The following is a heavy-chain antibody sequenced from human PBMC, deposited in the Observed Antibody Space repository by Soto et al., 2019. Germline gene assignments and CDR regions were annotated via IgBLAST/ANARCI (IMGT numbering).Heavy chain of an antibody. CDR3: ARQIYDSDTGPNFHIYFDY. D-gene: IGHD3-22*01. Sequence: GESLKISCKGSGYSFAGYWITWVRQKPGKGLEWMGRIDPSDSQTYYSPSFRGHVTISVTKSITTVFLQWSSLRASDTAMYYCARQIYDSDTGPNFHIYFDYCVQGTPVAVSS. CDR2: IDPSDSQT. J-gene: IGHJ4*02. CDR1: GYSFAGYW. V-gene: IGHV5-10-1*01.